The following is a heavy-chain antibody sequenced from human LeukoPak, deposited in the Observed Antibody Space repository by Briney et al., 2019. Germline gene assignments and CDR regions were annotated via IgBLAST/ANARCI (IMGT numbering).Heavy chain of an antibody. Sequence: PSQTLSLTCAISGDSVSRNSAAWNWIRQSPSRGLEWLGRTYYRSKWYNDYAVSVKSRITINPDTSKNQFSLQLNSVTPEDTAVYYCAREYYGSGSYFVSDAFDIWGQGTMVTVSS. CDR1: GDSVSRNSAA. CDR3: AREYYGSGSYFVSDAFDI. CDR2: TYYRSKWYN. J-gene: IGHJ3*02. V-gene: IGHV6-1*01. D-gene: IGHD3-10*01.